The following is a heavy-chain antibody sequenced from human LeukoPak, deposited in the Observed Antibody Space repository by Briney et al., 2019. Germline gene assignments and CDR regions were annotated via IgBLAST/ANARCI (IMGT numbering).Heavy chain of an antibody. CDR1: GFTFSSYA. J-gene: IGHJ4*02. V-gene: IGHV3-23*01. CDR2: ITDSGYST. CDR3: ARRDTSGYFYFDY. D-gene: IGHD3-22*01. Sequence: PGGSLRLSCAASGFTFSSYAMSWVRQAPGKGLEWISSITDSGYSTYYADSVKGRFTISRDNSKNTLYLEMNSLRAEDTAVYYCARRDTSGYFYFDYWGQGTLVTVSS.